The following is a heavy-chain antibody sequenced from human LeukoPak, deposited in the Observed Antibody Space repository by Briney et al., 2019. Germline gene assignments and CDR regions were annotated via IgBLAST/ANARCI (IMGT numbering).Heavy chain of an antibody. V-gene: IGHV3-23*01. J-gene: IGHJ3*02. CDR1: GFTFSSYA. CDR3: AKEPIYDYGDARGAFDI. Sequence: GGSLRLSCAASGFTFSSYAMSWVRQAPGKGLEWVSAISGSGGSTNYADSVKGRFTISRDNSKNTLYLQMNSLRAEDTAVYYCAKEPIYDYGDARGAFDIWGQGTMVTVSS. D-gene: IGHD4-17*01. CDR2: ISGSGGST.